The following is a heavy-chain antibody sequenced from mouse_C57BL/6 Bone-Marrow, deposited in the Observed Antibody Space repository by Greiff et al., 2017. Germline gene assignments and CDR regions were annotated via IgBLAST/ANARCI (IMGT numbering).Heavy chain of an antibody. D-gene: IGHD1-1*01. Sequence: QVQLQQPGAELVRPGSSVKLSCKASGYTFTSYWMDWVKQRPGQGLEWIGNIYPSDSETHYNPKFQDKATLTVDKPSSTAYLPLSRLTSEDSAVYYCAIGLITTVDYFDYGGKGTTLRVSS. CDR2: IYPSDSET. V-gene: IGHV1-61*01. CDR3: AIGLITTVDYFDY. J-gene: IGHJ2*01. CDR1: GYTFTSYW.